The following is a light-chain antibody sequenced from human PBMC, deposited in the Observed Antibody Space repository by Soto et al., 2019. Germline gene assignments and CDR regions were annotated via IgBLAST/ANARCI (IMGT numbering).Light chain of an antibody. V-gene: IGLV1-40*01. CDR3: RSYDNILSGSRV. CDR2: GTN. J-gene: IGLJ3*02. CDR1: RSNIGAGYD. Sequence: QAVVTQPPSVSGAPGQRVTISCTGSRSNIGAGYDVHWYQQLPGTAPKLLIYGTNNRPSGVSYRFSGSKSGMSASLAITGLQAADEATYYCRSYDNILSGSRVFGGGTKLTVL.